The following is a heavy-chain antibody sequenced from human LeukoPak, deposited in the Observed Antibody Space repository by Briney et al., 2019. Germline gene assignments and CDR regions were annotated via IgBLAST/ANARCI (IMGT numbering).Heavy chain of an antibody. J-gene: IGHJ6*03. CDR1: GYTFTSYG. V-gene: IGHV1-18*01. CDR2: ISAYNGNT. CDR3: ARANWWLRRNYYYMDV. D-gene: IGHD2-8*02. Sequence: ASVKVSCKASGYTFTSYGISWVRQAPGQGLEWMGWISAYNGNTNYAQKLKGRVTITTDTSKSTAYMELRRMRYDDTAVCYCARANWWLRRNYYYMDVWGKGTTVTVSS.